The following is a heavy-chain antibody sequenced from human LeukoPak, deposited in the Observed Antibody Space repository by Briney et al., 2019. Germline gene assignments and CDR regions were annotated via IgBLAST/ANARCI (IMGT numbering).Heavy chain of an antibody. D-gene: IGHD2-15*01. CDR2: IWYDGSNE. CDR3: ARDHGRYCSGGSCYFGGFFEY. V-gene: IGHV3-33*01. Sequence: PGRSLRLSCAASGFTFRNHGMHWVRQAPGKGLEWAAVIWYDGSNEEYADSVKGRFTVSRDNSRNTLYLQMNSLRAEDTAVYYCARDHGRYCSGGSCYFGGFFEYWGQGTLGTVSS. CDR1: GFTFRNHG. J-gene: IGHJ4*02.